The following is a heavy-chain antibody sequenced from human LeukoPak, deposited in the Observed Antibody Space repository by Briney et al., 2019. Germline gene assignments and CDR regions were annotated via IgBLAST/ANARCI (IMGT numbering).Heavy chain of an antibody. D-gene: IGHD1-26*01. CDR1: GDSITSRSFY. Sequence: SETPSLTCFVSGDSITSRSFYWGWIRQPPGKNLEWIGNVYYNGRTSYNPSLKTRVTISVDTSRNHFSLKLTSVTAADTAVYYCARRGNGSFYYFDDWGQGTLVTVSS. CDR3: ARRGNGSFYYFDD. V-gene: IGHV4-39*02. CDR2: VYYNGRT. J-gene: IGHJ4*02.